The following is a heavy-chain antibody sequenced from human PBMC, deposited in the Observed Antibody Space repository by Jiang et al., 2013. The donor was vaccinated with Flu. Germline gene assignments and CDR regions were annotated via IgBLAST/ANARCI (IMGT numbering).Heavy chain of an antibody. V-gene: IGHV1-24*01. CDR2: FDPEYGKV. J-gene: IGHJ4*02. CDR3: ATGGFTGPANLDY. CDR1: GYRLTELS. D-gene: IGHD3-10*01. Sequence: QSGSELKNPGTSVKVSCKVSGYRLTELSLHWVRQAPGKGLEWMGGFDPEYGKVVYAQKFQGRVTMTEDTSTHTASMEVSSLRSDDTAIYYCATGGFTGPANLDYWGQGTLVIVSS.